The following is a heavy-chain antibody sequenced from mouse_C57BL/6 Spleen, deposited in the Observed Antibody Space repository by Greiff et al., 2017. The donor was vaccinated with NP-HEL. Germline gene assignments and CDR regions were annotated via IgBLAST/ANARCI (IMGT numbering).Heavy chain of an antibody. V-gene: IGHV14-3*01. CDR3: APSYYYGSSSWFAY. D-gene: IGHD1-1*01. CDR2: IDPANGNT. Sequence: EVQLQQSVAELVRPGASVKLSCTASGFNIKNTYMHWVKQRPEQGLEWIGRIDPANGNTKYAPKFQGKATITADKSSNTAYLQLSSLTSEDTAIYYCAPSYYYGSSSWFAYWGQGTLVTVSA. J-gene: IGHJ3*01. CDR1: GFNIKNTY.